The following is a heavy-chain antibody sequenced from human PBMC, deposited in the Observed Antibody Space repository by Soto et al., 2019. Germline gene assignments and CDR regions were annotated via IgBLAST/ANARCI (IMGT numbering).Heavy chain of an antibody. V-gene: IGHV4-59*02. CDR1: GGCVSSYY. J-gene: IGHJ4*02. CDR3: MSYRGAFYFGN. Sequence: SETPALSCTASGGCVSSYYWTWIRQSPGKGLEWIGFVYYGGTNYNPSFESRVTMSVDTPKNQFSLELSSVTAADTAVYYCMSYRGAFYFGNRGERTLVTVSS. D-gene: IGHD4-4*01. CDR2: VYYGGT.